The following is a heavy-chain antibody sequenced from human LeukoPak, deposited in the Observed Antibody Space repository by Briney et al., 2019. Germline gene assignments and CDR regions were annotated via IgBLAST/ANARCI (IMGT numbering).Heavy chain of an antibody. J-gene: IGHJ4*02. D-gene: IGHD5-24*01. CDR2: INHSGST. CDR1: GGSFSGYY. CDR3: TRAGPRRDGYNSDY. Sequence: PSETLSLTCAVYGGSFSGYYWSWIRQPPGKGLEWIGEINHSGSTNYNPSLKSRVTISVDTSKNQFSLKLSSVTAEDTAVYYCTRAGPRRDGYNSDYWGQGTLVTVSS. V-gene: IGHV4-34*01.